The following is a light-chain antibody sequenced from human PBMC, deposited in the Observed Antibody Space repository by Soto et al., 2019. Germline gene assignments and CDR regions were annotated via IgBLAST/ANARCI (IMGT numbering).Light chain of an antibody. V-gene: IGKV1-13*02. CDR2: DAS. Sequence: ALQLTQSPSSLSASVGDRVTITCRASQGISSALAWYQQKPGKAPKLLIYDASSLESGVPSRFSGSVSGTDFTLTISSLQPEDFATYYCQQFNSYPWTFGQGTKVEIK. J-gene: IGKJ1*01. CDR1: QGISSA. CDR3: QQFNSYPWT.